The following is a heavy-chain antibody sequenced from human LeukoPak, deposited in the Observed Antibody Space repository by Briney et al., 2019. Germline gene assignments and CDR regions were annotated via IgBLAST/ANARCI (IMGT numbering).Heavy chain of an antibody. D-gene: IGHD3-3*01. CDR3: ARDQEGDFWSGYYPYDAFDI. V-gene: IGHV3-48*04. CDR2: ISSSSSTI. J-gene: IGHJ3*02. CDR1: GFTFSSYS. Sequence: GGSLRLSCAASGFTFSSYSMNWVRQAPGKGLEWVSYISSSSSTIYYADSVKGRFTISRDNAKNSQYLQMNSLRAEDTAVYYCARDQEGDFWSGYYPYDAFDIWGQGTMVTVSS.